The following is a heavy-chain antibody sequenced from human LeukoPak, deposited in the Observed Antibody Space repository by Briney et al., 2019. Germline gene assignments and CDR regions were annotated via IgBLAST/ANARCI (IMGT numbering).Heavy chain of an antibody. CDR3: ARDRGSTEFDY. Sequence: GGSLRLSCAASGFTFSSNWMHWVRQAPGKGLVWVSRIKSDGSSTSYADSVKGRFTIPRDNAKNTLYLQMNSLRAEDTAVYYCARDRGSTEFDYWGQGTLVTVSS. D-gene: IGHD1-26*01. J-gene: IGHJ4*02. V-gene: IGHV3-74*01. CDR2: IKSDGSST. CDR1: GFTFSSNW.